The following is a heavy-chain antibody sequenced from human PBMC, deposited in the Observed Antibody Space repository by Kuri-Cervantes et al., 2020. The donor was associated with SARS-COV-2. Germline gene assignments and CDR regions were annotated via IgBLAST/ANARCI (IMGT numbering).Heavy chain of an antibody. D-gene: IGHD3-10*01. Sequence: GESLKISCAASGFTFSSYAMHWVRQAPGKGLEWVAVISYDGSNKYYADSVKGRFTISRDNSKNTLYLQMNSLRAEDTAVYYCAKDLSPSGRGYYYYMDVWGKGTTVTV. V-gene: IGHV3-30-3*01. CDR3: AKDLSPSGRGYYYYMDV. CDR1: GFTFSSYA. J-gene: IGHJ6*03. CDR2: ISYDGSNK.